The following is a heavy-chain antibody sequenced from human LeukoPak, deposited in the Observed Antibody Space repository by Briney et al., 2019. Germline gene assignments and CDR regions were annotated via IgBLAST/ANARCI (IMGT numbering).Heavy chain of an antibody. Sequence: QAGGSLRLSCAVSGFHFSNYAMNWVRQAPGKGLEWVSAISGSGGSTYYADSVKGRFTISRDNSKNTLYLQMNSLRAEDTAVYYCAKSRQVVPAAFNYYYYYYMDVWGKGTTVTVSS. CDR2: ISGSGGST. CDR1: GFHFSNYA. V-gene: IGHV3-23*01. CDR3: AKSRQVVPAAFNYYYYYYMDV. D-gene: IGHD2-2*01. J-gene: IGHJ6*03.